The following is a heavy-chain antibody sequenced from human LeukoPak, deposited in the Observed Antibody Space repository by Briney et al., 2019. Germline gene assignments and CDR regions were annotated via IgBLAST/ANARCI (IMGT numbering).Heavy chain of an antibody. D-gene: IGHD4-17*01. J-gene: IGHJ5*02. V-gene: IGHV3-48*03. CDR3: ARVRVYGEHQLDP. CDR2: ISSSGSSSK. CDR1: GFTFSNYE. Sequence: HPGGSLRLSCAASGFTFSNYEMAWARQAPGKGLLWVSYISSSGSSSKYYADSVKGRFTISRDNAKNSLYLQMNSLRADDTALYYCARVRVYGEHQLDPWGQGTLVTVSS.